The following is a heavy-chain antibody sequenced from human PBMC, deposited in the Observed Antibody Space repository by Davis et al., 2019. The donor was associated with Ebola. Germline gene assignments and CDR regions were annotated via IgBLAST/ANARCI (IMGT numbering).Heavy chain of an antibody. Sequence: PGGSLRLSCVASGFTLSGSVIHWVRLSSGKGLEWVGRMRSKAGAYATAYGASVKGRFIISRDDSRDTAYLQMDGLKTEDTATYYCSRHREEVAATFRGYYYYGMDVWGHGTTVTVSS. CDR2: MRSKAGAYAT. J-gene: IGHJ6*02. CDR1: GFTLSGSV. D-gene: IGHD3-16*01. CDR3: SRHREEVAATFRGYYYYGMDV. V-gene: IGHV3-73*01.